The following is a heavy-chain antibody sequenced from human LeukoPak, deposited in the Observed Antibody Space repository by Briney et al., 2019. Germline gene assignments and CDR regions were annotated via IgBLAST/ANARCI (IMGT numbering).Heavy chain of an antibody. CDR2: INQDGSEK. J-gene: IGHJ3*02. V-gene: IGHV3-7*01. D-gene: IGHD2-21*02. Sequence: PGGSLRLSCAASGFTFTTNWMTWVRQAPGKGLEWVATINQDGSEKYYVDSVKGRFTISRDNAKNSLYLQMNSLRAEDTAVYYCARDAYCGGDCYPYDAFDIWGQGTMVTVSS. CDR3: ARDAYCGGDCYPYDAFDI. CDR1: GFTFTTNW.